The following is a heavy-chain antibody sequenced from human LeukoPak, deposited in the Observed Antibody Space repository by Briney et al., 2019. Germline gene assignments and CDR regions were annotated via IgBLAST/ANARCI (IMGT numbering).Heavy chain of an antibody. CDR2: IWYDGSNK. D-gene: IGHD5-18*01. V-gene: IGHV3-33*01. CDR3: AREGGYSSFDY. J-gene: IGHJ4*02. Sequence: GRSLRLSCAASGFTFSSYGMHWVRQAPGKGLEWVAVIWYDGSNKYYADSVKGRFTISRDNAKNTLYLQMNSLRAEDTAVYYCAREGGYSSFDYWGQGTLVTVSS. CDR1: GFTFSSYG.